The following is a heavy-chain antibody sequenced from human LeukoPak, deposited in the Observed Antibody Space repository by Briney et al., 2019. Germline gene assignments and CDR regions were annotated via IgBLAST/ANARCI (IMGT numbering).Heavy chain of an antibody. Sequence: PGGSLRLSCAASGFTFDDYGMSWVRQAPGKGLEWVSYISSSGSTIYYADSVKGRFTISRDNAKNSLYLQMNSLRAEDTAVYYCARAYYYDSSPHVDAFDIWGQGTMVTVSS. D-gene: IGHD3-22*01. J-gene: IGHJ3*02. V-gene: IGHV3-11*01. CDR3: ARAYYYDSSPHVDAFDI. CDR2: ISSSGSTI. CDR1: GFTFDDYG.